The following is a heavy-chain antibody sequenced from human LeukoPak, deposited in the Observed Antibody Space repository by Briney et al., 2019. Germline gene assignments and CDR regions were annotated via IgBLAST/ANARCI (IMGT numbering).Heavy chain of an antibody. V-gene: IGHV3-23*01. CDR1: GFTFSSYA. D-gene: IGHD3/OR15-3a*01. CDR2: ISGSGGST. J-gene: IGHJ4*02. Sequence: GGSLRLSCAASGFTFSSYAMSWVRQAPGRGLEWVSAISGSGGSTYYADSVKGRFTISRDNSKNTLYLQMNSLRPEDTAVYYSAKDLLDRYFDYWGQGTLVTVSS. CDR3: AKDLLDRYFDY.